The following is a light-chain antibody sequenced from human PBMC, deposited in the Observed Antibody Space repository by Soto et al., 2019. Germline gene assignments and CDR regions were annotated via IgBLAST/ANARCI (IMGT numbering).Light chain of an antibody. CDR1: SSDVGGYNY. V-gene: IGLV2-14*01. CDR3: SSYTSSNTPVV. CDR2: EVS. Sequence: QSVLTQPASVSGSPGQSITISCNGTSSDVGGYNYVSWYQQHPGKAPKLMIYEVSNRPSGVSNRFSGSKSGNTASLTISGLLAEDEADYYCSSYTSSNTPVVFGGGAKLTVL. J-gene: IGLJ2*01.